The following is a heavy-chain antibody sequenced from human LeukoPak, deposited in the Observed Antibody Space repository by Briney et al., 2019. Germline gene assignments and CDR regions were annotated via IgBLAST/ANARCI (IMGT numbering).Heavy chain of an antibody. J-gene: IGHJ4*02. CDR1: GFTFSSYA. CDR2: ISASGGST. D-gene: IGHD3-22*01. V-gene: IGHV3-23*01. Sequence: GGSLRLSCAASGFTFSSYAMSWVRQAPGKGLEWVSAISASGGSTYYADSVKGRFTISRDNSKNTLYLQMNSLRAEDTAVYYCAKVSPRNYYDSSGYFDYWGQGTLVTVSS. CDR3: AKVSPRNYYDSSGYFDY.